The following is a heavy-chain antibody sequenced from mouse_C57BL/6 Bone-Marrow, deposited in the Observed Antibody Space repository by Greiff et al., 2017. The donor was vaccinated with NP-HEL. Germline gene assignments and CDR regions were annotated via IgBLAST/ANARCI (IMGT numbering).Heavy chain of an antibody. D-gene: IGHD2-2*01. J-gene: IGHJ4*01. CDR3: ARRWLPERFYAMDY. CDR2: IYPRSGNT. Sequence: VQLQESGAELARPGASVKLSCKASGYTFTSYGISWVKQRPGQGLEWIGEIYPRSGNTYYNEKFKGKATLTADKSSSTAYMELRSLTSEDSAVYVCARRWLPERFYAMDYWGQGTSVTVSS. V-gene: IGHV1-81*01. CDR1: GYTFTSYG.